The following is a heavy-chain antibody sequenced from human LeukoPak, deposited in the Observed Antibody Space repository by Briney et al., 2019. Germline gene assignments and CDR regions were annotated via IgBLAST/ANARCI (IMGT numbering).Heavy chain of an antibody. CDR3: AREPPTRIFDH. Sequence: GGSLRLSCAASGFTFSTYNMNWVRQAPGKGLEWVSSISFIVNYIYYADSVRGRFTISTDSANSSMYLQMNNLRAEDKAVYYCAREPPTRIFDHWGQGTLVTVSS. J-gene: IGHJ4*02. CDR2: ISFIVNYI. CDR1: GFTFSTYN. V-gene: IGHV3-21*01.